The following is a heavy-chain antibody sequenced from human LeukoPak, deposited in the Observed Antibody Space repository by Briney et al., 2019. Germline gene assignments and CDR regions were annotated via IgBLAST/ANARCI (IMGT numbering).Heavy chain of an antibody. V-gene: IGHV3-9*01. CDR3: ARSGWAAAGVPSFDY. Sequence: PGGSLRLSCAASGFTFDDYAMHWVRQAPGKGLEWVSGISWNSGSIGYADSVKGRFTISRDNAKNSLYLQMNSLRAEDTAVYYCARSGWAAAGVPSFDYWGQGTLVTVSS. CDR2: ISWNSGSI. D-gene: IGHD6-13*01. CDR1: GFTFDDYA. J-gene: IGHJ4*02.